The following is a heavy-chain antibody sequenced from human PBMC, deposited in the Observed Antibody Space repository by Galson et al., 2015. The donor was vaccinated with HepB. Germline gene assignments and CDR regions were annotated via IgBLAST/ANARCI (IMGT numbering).Heavy chain of an antibody. CDR3: ARATGGYSYGTYYYYGMDV. Sequence: SLRLSCAASGFTVSSNYMSWVRQAPGKGLEWVSVIYSGGSTYYADSVKGRFTISRHNSKNTLYLQMNSLRAEDTAVYYCARATGGYSYGTYYYYGMDVWGQGTTVTVSS. CDR2: IYSGGST. CDR1: GFTVSSNY. D-gene: IGHD5-18*01. V-gene: IGHV3-53*04. J-gene: IGHJ6*02.